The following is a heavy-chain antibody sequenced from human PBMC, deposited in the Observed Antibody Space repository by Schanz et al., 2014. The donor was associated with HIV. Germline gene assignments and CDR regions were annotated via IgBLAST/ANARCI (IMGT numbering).Heavy chain of an antibody. Sequence: QVQLVETGGGVVQPGRSLRLSCTASGFTFSSSGMHWVRQAPGKGLEWVAAMWYDESHKGYADSVKGRFTISRDNAKNSLSLQMHSLRDDDTAVYYCARSPSYGMDVWGQGTTVSVSS. CDR1: GFTFSSSG. V-gene: IGHV3-33*01. J-gene: IGHJ6*02. CDR3: ARSPSYGMDV. CDR2: MWYDESHK.